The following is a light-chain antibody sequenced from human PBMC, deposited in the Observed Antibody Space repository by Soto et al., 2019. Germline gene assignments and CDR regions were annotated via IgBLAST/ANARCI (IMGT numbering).Light chain of an antibody. CDR1: SSNIAKNY. J-gene: IGLJ2*01. CDR2: DND. Sequence: QSVLTQPPSVSAAPGQKVTISCSGSSSNIAKNYVYWYQQLPGTAPKLLIFDNDKRPSGIPDRFSGPKSGTSATLGITGLQTGDEADYYCGTWDISLSVVFGGGTKLTVL. CDR3: GTWDISLSVV. V-gene: IGLV1-51*01.